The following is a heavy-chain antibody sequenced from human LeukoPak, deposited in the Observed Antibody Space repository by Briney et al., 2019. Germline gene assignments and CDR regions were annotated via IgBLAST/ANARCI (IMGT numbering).Heavy chain of an antibody. J-gene: IGHJ4*02. CDR3: AKDAGIAVAPY. D-gene: IGHD6-19*01. V-gene: IGHV3-23*01. Sequence: GGSLRLSCAASGFTFSIYAMSWVRQAPGKGLEWVSSISGSGDLTYYAGSVKGRFTISRDNSKNTLYLQMNSLRAEDTAIYYCAKDAGIAVAPYWGQGTLVTVSS. CDR2: ISGSGDLT. CDR1: GFTFSIYA.